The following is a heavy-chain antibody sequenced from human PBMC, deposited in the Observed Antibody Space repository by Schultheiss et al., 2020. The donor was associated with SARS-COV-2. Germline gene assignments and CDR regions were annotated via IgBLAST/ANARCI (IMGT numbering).Heavy chain of an antibody. V-gene: IGHV3-33*08. Sequence: GGSLRLSCSASGFTVSSNYMSWVRQAPGKGLEWVAVIWYDGSNKYYADSVKGRFTISRDNSKNTLYLQMNSLRAEDTAVYYCARDMDVWGQGTTVTVSS. CDR3: ARDMDV. CDR2: IWYDGSNK. J-gene: IGHJ6*02. CDR1: GFTVSSNY.